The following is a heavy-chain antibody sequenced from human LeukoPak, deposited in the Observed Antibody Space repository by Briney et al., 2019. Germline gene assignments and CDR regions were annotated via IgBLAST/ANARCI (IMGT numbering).Heavy chain of an antibody. CDR2: IYHSGST. J-gene: IGHJ4*02. D-gene: IGHD5-12*01. V-gene: IGHV4-38-2*01. CDR1: GYSISSGYY. Sequence: NPSETLSLTCAVSGYSISSGYYWGWIRQPPGKGLEWIGSIYHSGSTYYNPSLKSRVTISVDTSKNQFSLKLSSVTAADTAVYYCAKGAYSGYSSFDYWGQGTLVTVSS. CDR3: AKGAYSGYSSFDY.